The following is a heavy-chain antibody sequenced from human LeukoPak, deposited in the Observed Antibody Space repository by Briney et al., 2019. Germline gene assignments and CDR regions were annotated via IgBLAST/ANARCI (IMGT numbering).Heavy chain of an antibody. CDR3: ASLRSTEFDY. CDR1: GGSISSSSYY. V-gene: IGHV4-39*01. J-gene: IGHJ4*02. D-gene: IGHD1-14*01. CDR2: IFYSGST. Sequence: SETLSLTCTVSGGSISSSSYYWGWIRQPQGKGLEWIVSIFYSGSTYYNSSLKSRVTISVDTSKNQFSLKLSSVTAADTALYYCASLRSTEFDYWGQGTLVTVSS.